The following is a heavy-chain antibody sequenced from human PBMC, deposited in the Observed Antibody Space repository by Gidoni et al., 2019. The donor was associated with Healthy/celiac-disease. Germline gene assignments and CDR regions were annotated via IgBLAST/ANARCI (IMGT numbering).Heavy chain of an antibody. V-gene: IGHV3-23*01. D-gene: IGHD3-22*01. J-gene: IGHJ4*02. CDR3: ASGAYDSSGYYYN. Sequence: EVQLLESGGGLVQPGGSLRLSCAASGFTFSSYAMRGVRQAPGKGLEWVSAIIGSGVSTYYADSVKGRFTISRDNSKNTLYLQMNSLRAEDTAVYYCASGAYDSSGYYYNWGQGTLVTVSS. CDR2: IIGSGVST. CDR1: GFTFSSYA.